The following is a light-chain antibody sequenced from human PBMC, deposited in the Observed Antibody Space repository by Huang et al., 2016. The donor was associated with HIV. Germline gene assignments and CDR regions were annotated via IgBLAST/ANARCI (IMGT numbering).Light chain of an antibody. CDR3: QQYDNRIT. J-gene: IGKJ4*01. CDR2: DAS. V-gene: IGKV1-33*01. CDR1: QDISTY. Sequence: DIQMTQSPSSLSSSLGDRATITCQASQDISTYLNWYQQKPGNAPKLLLYDASNLETGVPSRFSGSGSGTDCTFTISSLQPEDIATYYCQQYDNRITFGGGTKVEIK.